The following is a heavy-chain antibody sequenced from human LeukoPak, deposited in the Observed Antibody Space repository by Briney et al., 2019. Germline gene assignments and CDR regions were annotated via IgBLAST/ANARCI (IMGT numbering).Heavy chain of an antibody. D-gene: IGHD6-6*01. V-gene: IGHV3-48*01. CDR3: ARAGSSGAFDI. J-gene: IGHJ3*02. CDR1: GFTFSSYS. CDR2: ISSSSSTI. Sequence: GGSLRLSCAASGFTFSSYSMNWVHQAPGKGLEWVSYISSSSSTIYYADSVKGRFTISRDNAKNSLYLQMNSLRAEDTAVYYCARAGSSGAFDIWGQGTMVTVSS.